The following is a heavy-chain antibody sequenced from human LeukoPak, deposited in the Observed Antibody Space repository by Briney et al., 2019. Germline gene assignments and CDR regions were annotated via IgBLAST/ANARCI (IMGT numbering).Heavy chain of an antibody. CDR2: IIPIFGTA. D-gene: IGHD3-10*01. J-gene: IGHJ6*03. CDR3: ARNYYGSGSYYRDYYYYMDV. CDR1: GGTFSSYA. V-gene: IGHV1-69*06. Sequence: ASVKVSCKASGGTFSSYAISWVRQAPGQGLEWMGGIIPIFGTANYAQKFQGRVTITADKSTSTAYMELSSLRSEDTAVYYCARNYYGSGSYYRDYYYYMDVWGKGTTVTVSS.